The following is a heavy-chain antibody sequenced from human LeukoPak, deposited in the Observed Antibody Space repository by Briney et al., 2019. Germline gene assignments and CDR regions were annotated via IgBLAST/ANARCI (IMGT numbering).Heavy chain of an antibody. CDR2: IIPIFGAA. J-gene: IGHJ4*02. Sequence: ASVKVSCXASGGTFSSYAISWVRQAPGQGLEWMGGIIPIFGAANYAQKFQGRVTITADESTSTAYMELSSLRSEDTAVYYCARGTTQVRYFDYWGQGTLVTVSS. D-gene: IGHD1-1*01. V-gene: IGHV1-69*13. CDR1: GGTFSSYA. CDR3: ARGTTQVRYFDY.